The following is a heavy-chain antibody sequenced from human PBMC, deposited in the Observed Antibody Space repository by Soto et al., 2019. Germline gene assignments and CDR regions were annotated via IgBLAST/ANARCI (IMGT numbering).Heavy chain of an antibody. V-gene: IGHV1-69*04. CDR1: GCTFSSYT. CDR2: IIPILGIA. J-gene: IGHJ4*02. CDR3: ARDVSGSSDDY. Sequence: SPVKLSCKAFGCTFSSYTISRLRQAPGQGLEWMGRIIPILGIANYAQKFQGRVTITADKSTSTAYMELSSLRSGDTAVYYCARDVSGSSDDYWGQGTLVTVSS. D-gene: IGHD6-6*01.